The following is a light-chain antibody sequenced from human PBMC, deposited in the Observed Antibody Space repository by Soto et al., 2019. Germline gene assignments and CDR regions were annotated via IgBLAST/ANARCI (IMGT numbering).Light chain of an antibody. CDR3: QQYKNYLT. V-gene: IGKV1-5*01. J-gene: IGKJ3*01. Sequence: DIQMTQSPSTLSASVGDRVTITCLASQSISTWLAWYQQKPGKAPKVLIYGASSLESGVPSRFSGSGSGTEFTLTISSLLPDDFATYYCQQYKNYLTFGPGTKVGIK. CDR2: GAS. CDR1: QSISTW.